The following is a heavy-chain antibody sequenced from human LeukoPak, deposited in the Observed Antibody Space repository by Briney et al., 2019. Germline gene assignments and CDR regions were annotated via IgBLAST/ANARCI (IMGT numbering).Heavy chain of an antibody. CDR3: AKDLGGGSGCYDL. V-gene: IGHV3-30*02. CDR1: GFTFSSYG. J-gene: IGHJ2*01. D-gene: IGHD6-19*01. CDR2: IWYDGSNK. Sequence: GGSLRLSCSASGFTFSSYGMHWVRQAPGRGLEWVAAIWYDGSNKYYADSVQGRFTISRDNSKNTLYLQMNSLRAEDTAVYYCAKDLGGGSGCYDLWGRGTLVTVSS.